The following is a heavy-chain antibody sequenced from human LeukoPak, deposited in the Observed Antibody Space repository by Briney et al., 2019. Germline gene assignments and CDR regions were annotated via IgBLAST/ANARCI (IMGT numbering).Heavy chain of an antibody. D-gene: IGHD2-21*01. CDR2: ISSNGGST. CDR3: AREYYGGYIDY. Sequence: GGSLRLSCAASGFTFSTYSMHWVRQAPGKGLESVSAISSNGGSTYYANSVKGRFAISRDNSKNTLYLQMGSLRAEDMAVYYCAREYYGGYIDYWGQGTLVTVSS. V-gene: IGHV3-64*01. J-gene: IGHJ4*02. CDR1: GFTFSTYS.